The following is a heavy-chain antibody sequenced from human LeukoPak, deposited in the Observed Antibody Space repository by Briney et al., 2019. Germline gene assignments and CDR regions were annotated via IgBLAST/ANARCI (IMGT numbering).Heavy chain of an antibody. CDR2: INPRGGST. J-gene: IGHJ4*02. V-gene: IGHV1-46*01. CDR3: ARGEDIVVVPAARGGDY. CDR1: GYTFTSYY. D-gene: IGHD2-2*01. Sequence: ASVKVSCKASGYTFTSYYMHWVRQAPGQGLEWMRIINPRGGSTRYAQMFQGRVTMTRDMSTSTVYMELSSLRSEDTAVYYCARGEDIVVVPAARGGDYWGQGTLVTVSS.